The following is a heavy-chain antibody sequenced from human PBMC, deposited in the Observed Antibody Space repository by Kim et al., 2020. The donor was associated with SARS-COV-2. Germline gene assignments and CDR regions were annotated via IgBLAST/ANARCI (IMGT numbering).Heavy chain of an antibody. J-gene: IGHJ5*02. V-gene: IGHV1-69*13. D-gene: IGHD3-22*01. CDR1: GGTFSSYA. CDR3: ARDKREYYYDSSGYWFDP. Sequence: SVKVSCKASGGTFSSYAISWVRQAPGQGLEWMGGIIPIFGTANYAQKFQGRVTITADESTSTAYMELSSLRSEDTAVYYCARDKREYYYDSSGYWFDPWGQGTLVTVSS. CDR2: IIPIFGTA.